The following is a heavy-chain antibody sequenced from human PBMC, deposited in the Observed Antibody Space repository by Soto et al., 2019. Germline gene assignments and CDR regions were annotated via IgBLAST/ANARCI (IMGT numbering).Heavy chain of an antibody. J-gene: IGHJ6*02. CDR2: ISTYNGNT. CDR3: ARSGYCSSTSCPLKYYYYGMDV. V-gene: IGHV1-18*01. D-gene: IGHD2-2*01. Sequence: SVKVSYKASGYTFTNYGIIWVRQAPVQGLEWMGWISTYNGNTNFAQKLQGRVTMTTDTSASTAYMELRSLRSDDTAVYYCARSGYCSSTSCPLKYYYYGMDVWGQGTTVTVSS. CDR1: GYTFTNYG.